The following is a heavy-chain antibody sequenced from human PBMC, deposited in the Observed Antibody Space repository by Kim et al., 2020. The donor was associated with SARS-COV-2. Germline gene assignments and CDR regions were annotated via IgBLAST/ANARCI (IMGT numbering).Heavy chain of an antibody. Sequence: ATGTGRFTISRDDSKNTLYLQMNSLKTEDTAVYYCTTDPRYYYDSSGYVYWGQGTLVTVSS. CDR3: TTDPRYYYDSSGYVY. J-gene: IGHJ4*02. D-gene: IGHD3-22*01. V-gene: IGHV3-15*01.